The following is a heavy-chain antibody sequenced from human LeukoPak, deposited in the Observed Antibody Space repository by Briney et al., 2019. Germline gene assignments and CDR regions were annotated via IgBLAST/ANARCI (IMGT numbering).Heavy chain of an antibody. J-gene: IGHJ5*02. V-gene: IGHV1-2*02. CDR3: ARVRTLLPNWFDP. Sequence: ASVKVSCKASGYTFTGYYMHWVRQAPGQGLEWMGWINPNSGGTNYAQKFQGRVTMTRDTSISTAYKELSRLRSDDTAVYYCARVRTLLPNWFDPWGQGTLVTVSS. CDR2: INPNSGGT. CDR1: GYTFTGYY. D-gene: IGHD3-22*01.